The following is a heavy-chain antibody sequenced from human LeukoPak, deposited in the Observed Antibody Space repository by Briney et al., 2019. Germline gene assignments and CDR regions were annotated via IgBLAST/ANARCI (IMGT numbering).Heavy chain of an antibody. CDR1: GGSISSGSYS. V-gene: IGHV4-30-4*07. J-gene: IGHJ3*02. CDR3: ARGAGSTISNDAFDI. D-gene: IGHD2-15*01. Sequence: SQTLSLTCTVSGGSISSGSYSWSWIRQPPGKGLEWIGYMFYTGSTYYNPSLKSRFTISVDTSKNQFSLMLSSVTAADTAVYYCARGAGSTISNDAFDIWGQGTMVTVSS. CDR2: MFYTGST.